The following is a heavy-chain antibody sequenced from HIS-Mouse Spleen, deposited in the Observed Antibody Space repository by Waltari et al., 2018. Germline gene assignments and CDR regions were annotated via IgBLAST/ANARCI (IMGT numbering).Heavy chain of an antibody. CDR2: IYYSGST. J-gene: IGHJ2*01. CDR1: VGPISSYY. CDR3: ARASRDLLLPRYFDL. Sequence: QVQLQESGPGLVKPSETLSLTCTVPVGPISSYYWSWIRQPPGKGLEWIGYIYYSGSTNYNPSLKSRVTISVDTSKNQFSLKLRSVTAADTAVYYCARASRDLLLPRYFDLWGRGTLVTVSS. V-gene: IGHV4-59*01.